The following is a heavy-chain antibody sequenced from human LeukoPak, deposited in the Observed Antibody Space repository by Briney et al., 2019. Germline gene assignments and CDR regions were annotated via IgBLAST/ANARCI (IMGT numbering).Heavy chain of an antibody. CDR3: ASAMAHLYYFHY. D-gene: IGHD5-24*01. V-gene: IGHV4-59*01. J-gene: IGHJ4*02. Sequence: SETLSLTCTVSGGSISSYYSSWIRQPPGKGLEWIGYIYYSGSTNYNPSLKSRVTISVDTSKNQFSLKLSSVTAADTAVYYCASAMAHLYYFHYWRQGTLVTVSS. CDR1: GGSISSYY. CDR2: IYYSGST.